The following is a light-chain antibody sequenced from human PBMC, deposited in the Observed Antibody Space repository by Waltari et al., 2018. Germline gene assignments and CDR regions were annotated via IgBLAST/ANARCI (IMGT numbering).Light chain of an antibody. V-gene: IGLV2-14*03. CDR1: SSDVGVYNY. CDR3: SSSTGTTWV. J-gene: IGLJ3*02. Sequence: QSALTQPASVSGSPGQSITISCSGISSDVGVYNYVSWYQQHAGKAPELMIYDVSNRPLGFSNRFSGSKSGSTASLTISGLQAEDDADYYCSSSTGTTWVFGGGTKVSVL. CDR2: DVS.